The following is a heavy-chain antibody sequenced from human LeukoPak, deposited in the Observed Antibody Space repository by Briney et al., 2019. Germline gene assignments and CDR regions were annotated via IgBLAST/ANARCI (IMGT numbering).Heavy chain of an antibody. J-gene: IGHJ3*02. Sequence: GESLKISCKGSGYSFTYYWVVWVRQMPGKGLEWMGVIYPGDSDTRYSPSFQGQVTISADKSITTAYLQWSSLKASDTAMYYCARILQPAERGALNIWGQWTMVTVSS. V-gene: IGHV5-51*01. CDR1: GYSFTYYW. CDR2: IYPGDSDT. CDR3: ARILQPAERGALNI. D-gene: IGHD2-2*01.